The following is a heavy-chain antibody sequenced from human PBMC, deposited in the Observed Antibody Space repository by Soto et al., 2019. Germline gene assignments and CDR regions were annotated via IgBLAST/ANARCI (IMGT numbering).Heavy chain of an antibody. CDR3: ATYTAFAKYYFDY. CDR1: GVSITTNGES. Sequence: TLSLTCAVSGVSITTNGESWSWIRQPPGKGLEWIGYIYPSGTIFYNPSLNSRVTISADTSNNQFSLKLTSVTAADTAVYFWATYTAFAKYYFDYWGRGTLVTVSS. V-gene: IGHV4-30-2*01. D-gene: IGHD3-16*01. J-gene: IGHJ4*02. CDR2: IYPSGTI.